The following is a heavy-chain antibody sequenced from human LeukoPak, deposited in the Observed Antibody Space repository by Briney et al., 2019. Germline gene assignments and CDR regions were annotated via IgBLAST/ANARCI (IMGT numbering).Heavy chain of an antibody. CDR1: GDSFSSNRAA. V-gene: IGHV6-1*01. CDR2: TYYRSKWYN. J-gene: IGHJ4*02. D-gene: IGHD3-10*01. Sequence: SKTLSLSCAITGDSFSSNRAAWNWIRQSPSRGLEWLGRTYYRSKWYNDYAVSVKSRITINQDTSKNQFSLQLNSVTPDDTAVYYCARAENYCFDHWGQGTLVTVSS. CDR3: ARAENYCFDH.